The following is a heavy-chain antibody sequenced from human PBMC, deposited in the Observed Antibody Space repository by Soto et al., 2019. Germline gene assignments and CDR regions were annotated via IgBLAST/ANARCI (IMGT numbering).Heavy chain of an antibody. D-gene: IGHD3-3*01. Sequence: SRACVLYGGSFAGYYWSGIRQAPGKGLEWIGEIHHSVSTKYNPSLKSRVSLSVDTSTKQFSLKMTSMTAADRGVYYCARGVDSWSGYLFWGQGTPVTVSS. CDR3: ARGVDSWSGYLF. V-gene: IGHV4-34*01. CDR1: GGSFAGYY. J-gene: IGHJ4*02. CDR2: IHHSVST.